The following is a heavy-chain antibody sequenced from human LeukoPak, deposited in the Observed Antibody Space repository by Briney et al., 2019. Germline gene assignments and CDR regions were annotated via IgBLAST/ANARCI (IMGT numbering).Heavy chain of an antibody. V-gene: IGHV4-34*01. CDR1: GGSFSGYY. CDR3: ARGLPGARYFDL. J-gene: IGHJ2*01. CDR2: INHSGST. D-gene: IGHD7-27*01. Sequence: PSETLSLTCAVYGGSFSGYYWSWIRQPPGKGLEWIGEINHSGSTNYNPSLKSRVTISADTSKNQFSLKLSSVTAADTAVYYCARGLPGARYFDLWGRGTLVTVSS.